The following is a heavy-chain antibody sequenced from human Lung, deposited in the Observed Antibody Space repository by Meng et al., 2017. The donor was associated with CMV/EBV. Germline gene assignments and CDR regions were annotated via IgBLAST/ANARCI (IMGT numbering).Heavy chain of an antibody. Sequence: LTXAASGFTVSSNYMSWVRQAPGKGLEWVSVIYSGGSTYYADSVKGRFTISRDNSKNTLYLQMNSLRAEDTAVYYCARGSSREIWTQSVDYWGQGTLVTVSS. CDR1: GFTVSSNY. CDR3: ARGSSREIWTQSVDY. CDR2: IYSGGST. V-gene: IGHV3-66*02. J-gene: IGHJ4*02. D-gene: IGHD2-2*01.